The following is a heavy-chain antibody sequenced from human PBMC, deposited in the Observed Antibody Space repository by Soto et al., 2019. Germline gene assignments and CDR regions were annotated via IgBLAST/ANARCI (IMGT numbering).Heavy chain of an antibody. CDR3: ALGTREILCIAAAGTIWYFDL. CDR2: IYYSGST. V-gene: IGHV4-31*03. CDR1: GGSISSGGYY. J-gene: IGHJ2*01. Sequence: SETLSLTCTVSGGSISSGGYYWSWIRQHPGKDQEWIGYIYYSGSTYYNQSLKSRVTISVDTSKNQFSLKLSSVTAAYTAVYYCALGTREILCIAAAGTIWYFDLWGRGTLVTFSS. D-gene: IGHD6-13*01.